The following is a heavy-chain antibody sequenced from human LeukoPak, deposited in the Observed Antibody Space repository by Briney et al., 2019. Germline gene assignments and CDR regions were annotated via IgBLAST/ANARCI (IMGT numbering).Heavy chain of an antibody. CDR2: INPNSGGT. J-gene: IGHJ4*02. CDR3: ARGPTYYDFLVGKKFDY. D-gene: IGHD3-3*01. Sequence: ASVKVSCKAPGYTFTGYYMHWVRQAPGQGLEWMGWINPNSGGTNYAQKFQGRVTMTRDTSISTAYMELSRLRSDDTAAYYCARGPTYYDFLVGKKFDYWGQGTLVTVSS. V-gene: IGHV1-2*02. CDR1: GYTFTGYY.